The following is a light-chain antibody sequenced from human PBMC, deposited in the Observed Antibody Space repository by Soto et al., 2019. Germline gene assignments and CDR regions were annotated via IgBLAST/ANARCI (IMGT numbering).Light chain of an antibody. CDR3: QQYSSYSRT. J-gene: IGKJ1*01. Sequence: DIQMTQSPYTPSASVGDRVTITCRASQGISTWLAWYQQKPGTAPKLLIYDASSLESGVPSRFSGSGPGTEFNLTISSLQPDDYAPYYCQQYSSYSRTFGQGTKVDIK. CDR1: QGISTW. CDR2: DAS. V-gene: IGKV1-5*01.